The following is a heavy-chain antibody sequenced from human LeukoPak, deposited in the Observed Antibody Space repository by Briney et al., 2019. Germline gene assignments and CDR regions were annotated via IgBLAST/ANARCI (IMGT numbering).Heavy chain of an antibody. Sequence: GGSLRLSCAVSGFTFSSYALSWVRQAPGRGLEWVSAISGSGDSTYYADSVKGRFTISRDNSKNTLYLQMNSLRAEDTALYYCAKENPHNDYWGQGTLVTVSS. CDR3: AKENPHNDY. V-gene: IGHV3-23*01. CDR1: GFTFSSYA. J-gene: IGHJ4*02. CDR2: ISGSGDST.